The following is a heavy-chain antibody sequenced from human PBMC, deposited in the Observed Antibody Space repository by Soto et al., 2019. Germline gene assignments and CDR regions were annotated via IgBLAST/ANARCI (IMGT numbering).Heavy chain of an antibody. J-gene: IGHJ6*02. D-gene: IGHD6-6*01. Sequence: GGSLSLSCEASGFTFSGYGMHWVRQAPGKGLEWVAVIWYDGSNKYYADSVKGRFTISRDNSKNTLYLQMSSLRAEDTAVYYCARVHTVFSSSSGYYYYGMDVWGQGTTVTVSS. CDR3: ARVHTVFSSSSGYYYYGMDV. CDR1: GFTFSGYG. V-gene: IGHV3-33*01. CDR2: IWYDGSNK.